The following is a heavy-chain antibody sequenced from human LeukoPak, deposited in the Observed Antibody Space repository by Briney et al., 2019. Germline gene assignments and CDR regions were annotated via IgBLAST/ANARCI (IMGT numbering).Heavy chain of an antibody. V-gene: IGHV4-59*11. CDR2: IFYSGNT. CDR1: GDSITTPY. D-gene: IGHD2/OR15-2a*01. CDR3: ARGRLSPSAFRPFEH. J-gene: IGHJ4*02. Sequence: SETLSLTRSVSGDSITTPYWNWIRQPPGQGLEWIGSIFYSGNTKYNPALQSRVTISVDTSKNQFSLEVNSVTAADTAVYYCARGRLSPSAFRPFEHWGRGTLVTVSS.